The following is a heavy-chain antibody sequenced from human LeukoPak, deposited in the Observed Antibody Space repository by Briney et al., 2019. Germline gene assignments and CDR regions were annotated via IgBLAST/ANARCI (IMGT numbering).Heavy chain of an antibody. D-gene: IGHD6-13*01. CDR2: IKRDGSEK. J-gene: IGHJ4*02. CDR3: ARPPNIAAAGQD. CDR1: GFTFSSYW. Sequence: GGSLRLSCAASGFTFSSYWMTWVRQAPGKGLEWLANIKRDGSEKYYADSVKGRFTISRDNAKSSLYLQMNSLRAEDTAVYYCARPPNIAAAGQDWGQGTLVTVSS. V-gene: IGHV3-7*01.